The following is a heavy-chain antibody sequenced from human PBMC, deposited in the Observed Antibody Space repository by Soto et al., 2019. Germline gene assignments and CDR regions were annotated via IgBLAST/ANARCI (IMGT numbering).Heavy chain of an antibody. V-gene: IGHV5-51*01. CDR1: GYSFTSYW. J-gene: IGHJ5*02. CDR3: AKVTQPIKIRGWFDP. CDR2: IYPGDSDT. Sequence: GESLKISCKGSGYSFTSYWIGWVRQMPGKGLEWMGIIYPGDSDTRYSPSFQGQVTISADKSISTAYLQMNSLRTEDTALYYCAKVTQPIKIRGWFDPWGQGTLVTVSS. D-gene: IGHD3-10*01.